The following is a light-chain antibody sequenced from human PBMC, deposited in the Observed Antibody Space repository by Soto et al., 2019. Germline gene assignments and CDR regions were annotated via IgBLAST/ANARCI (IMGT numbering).Light chain of an antibody. CDR1: QSISTY. J-gene: IGKJ2*01. CDR2: AAS. V-gene: IGKV1-39*01. Sequence: DIQMTQSPSSLPAAMGDRVTLTCRASQSISTYLNWYQQKPGKAPKLLIYAASSLQSGVPSRLSGSGSGTDFTLTISSLQPADFATYYCQQSYTIPYTFGQGTKLEIK. CDR3: QQSYTIPYT.